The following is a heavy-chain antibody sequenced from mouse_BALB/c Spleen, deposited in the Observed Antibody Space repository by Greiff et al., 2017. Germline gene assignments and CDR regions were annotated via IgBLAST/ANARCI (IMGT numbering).Heavy chain of an antibody. D-gene: IGHD1-1*01. CDR1: GYTFTDYA. CDR2: ISTYYGDA. Sequence: QVQLQQSGAELVRPGVSVKISCKGSGYTFTDYAMHWVKQSHAKSLEWIGVISTYYGDASYNQKFKGKATMTVDKSSSTAYMELARLTSEDSAIYYCAGGDYYGSSSWFAYWGQGTLVTVSA. CDR3: AGGDYYGSSSWFAY. V-gene: IGHV1S137*01. J-gene: IGHJ3*01.